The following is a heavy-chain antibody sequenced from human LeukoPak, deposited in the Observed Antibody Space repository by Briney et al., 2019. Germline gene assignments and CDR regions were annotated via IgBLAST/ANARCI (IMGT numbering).Heavy chain of an antibody. CDR1: GFTFSTYG. CDR3: ATYCGSTSCYFGSFDY. J-gene: IGHJ4*02. D-gene: IGHD2-2*01. CDR2: ISRNSDYI. V-gene: IGHV3-21*01. Sequence: GGSLRLSCAASGFTFSTYGMNWVRQAPGKGLEWVSSISRNSDYISYADSVKGRFTIFRDNAKSSLYLQMDSLRADDTAVYYCATYCGSTSCYFGSFDYWGQGALVTVSS.